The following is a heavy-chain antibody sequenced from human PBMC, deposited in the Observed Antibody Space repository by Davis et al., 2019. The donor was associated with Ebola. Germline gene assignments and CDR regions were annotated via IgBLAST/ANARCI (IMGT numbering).Heavy chain of an antibody. Sequence: AASVKVSCKASGYTFTSYAMNWVRQAPGQGLEWMGRIIPILGIANYAQKFQGRVTITADKSTSTAYMELSSLRSEDTAVYYCAKDTALDAFDIWGQGTMVTVSS. CDR2: IIPILGIA. CDR1: GYTFTSYA. V-gene: IGHV1-69*04. CDR3: AKDTALDAFDI. D-gene: IGHD5-18*01. J-gene: IGHJ3*02.